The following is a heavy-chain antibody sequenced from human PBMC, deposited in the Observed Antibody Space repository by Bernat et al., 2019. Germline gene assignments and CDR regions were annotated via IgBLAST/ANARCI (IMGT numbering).Heavy chain of an antibody. V-gene: IGHV1-69*01. CDR2: IIPIFGTA. CDR1: GGTFSSYA. CDR3: ARARVTMVRGVIHYYGMDV. Sequence: QVQLVQSGAEVKKPGSSVKVSCKASGGTFSSYAISWVRQAPGQGLEWMGGIIPIFGTANYAPKFQGRVTITADESTSTAYMELSSLRSEDTAVYYCARARVTMVRGVIHYYGMDVWGQGTTVTVSS. D-gene: IGHD3-10*01. J-gene: IGHJ6*02.